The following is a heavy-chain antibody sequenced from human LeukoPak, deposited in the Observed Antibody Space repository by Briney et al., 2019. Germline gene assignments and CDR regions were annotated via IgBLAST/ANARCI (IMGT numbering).Heavy chain of an antibody. Sequence: ETLSLTCTVSGGSISSTPYYWGWIRQAPGKGLEWVSAISGSGGSTYYADSVKGRFTISRDNSKNTLYLQMNSLRAEDTAVYYCAKCKAGVKSYFDYWGQGTLVTVSS. CDR3: AKCKAGVKSYFDY. CDR1: GGSISSTPYY. V-gene: IGHV3-23*01. D-gene: IGHD3-10*01. CDR2: ISGSGGST. J-gene: IGHJ4*02.